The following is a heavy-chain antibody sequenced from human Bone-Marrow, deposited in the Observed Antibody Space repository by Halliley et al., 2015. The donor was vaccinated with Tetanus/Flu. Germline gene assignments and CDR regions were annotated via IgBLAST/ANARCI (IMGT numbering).Heavy chain of an antibody. V-gene: IGHV4-59*01. D-gene: IGHD1-7*01. Sequence: TLSLTCSVSGASIHNYYWSWIRQFPGKGLEWIGYIYYSGSTTYNPSLKSRVTISVVASKNQYSLNLTSVTAADTAAYYCARNLQTGEPHSWGQGSLVTVPS. CDR1: GASIHNYY. J-gene: IGHJ4*02. CDR3: ARNLQTGEPHS. CDR2: IYYSGST.